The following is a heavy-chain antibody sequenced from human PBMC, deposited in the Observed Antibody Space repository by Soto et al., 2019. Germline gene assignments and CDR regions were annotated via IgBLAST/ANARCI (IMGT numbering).Heavy chain of an antibody. V-gene: IGHV3-49*04. J-gene: IGHJ3*02. CDR3: RRLFGDGYSYGDFDI. CDR1: GFTVGDYA. Sequence: GSFRLSCRASGFTVGDYAMSWVRQAPGKELEWVGFIRSRVDGGATEYAASVRGRFTMSRDHSKNVSYLQISSLKTDDTAVYYSRRLFGDGYSYGDFDIWGRGTMVTVS. CDR2: IRSRVDGGAT. D-gene: IGHD5-18*01.